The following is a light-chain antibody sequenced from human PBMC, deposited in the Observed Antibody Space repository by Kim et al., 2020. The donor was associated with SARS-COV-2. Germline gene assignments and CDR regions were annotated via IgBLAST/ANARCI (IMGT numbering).Light chain of an antibody. V-gene: IGLV10-54*01. CDR2: RNN. Sequence: QAGLTQPPSVSKGLRQTATLTCTGNSNNVGNQGAAWLQHHQGHPPRLLSYRNNNRPSGISERCYASRSANTASLTITGLQPEDEADYYCSAWDYNLVAWLFGGGTQLTVL. J-gene: IGLJ2*01. CDR3: SAWDYNLVAWL. CDR1: SNNVGNQG.